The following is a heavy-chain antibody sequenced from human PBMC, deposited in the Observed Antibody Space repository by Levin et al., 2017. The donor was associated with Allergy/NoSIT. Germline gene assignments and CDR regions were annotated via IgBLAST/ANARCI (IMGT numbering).Heavy chain of an antibody. CDR3: ARVIAAAGMGYYYYGMDV. Sequence: SQTLSLTCAISGDSVSSNSAAWNWIRQSPSRGLEWLGRTYYRSKWYNDYAVSVKSRITINPDTSKNQFSLQLNSVTPEDTAVYYCARVIAAAGMGYYYYGMDVWGQGTTVTVSS. D-gene: IGHD6-13*01. V-gene: IGHV6-1*01. CDR1: GDSVSSNSAA. J-gene: IGHJ6*02. CDR2: TYYRSKWYN.